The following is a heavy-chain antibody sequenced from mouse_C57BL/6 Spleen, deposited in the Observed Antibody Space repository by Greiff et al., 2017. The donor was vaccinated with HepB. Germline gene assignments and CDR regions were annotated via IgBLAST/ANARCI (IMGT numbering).Heavy chain of an antibody. CDR2: IWSGGST. V-gene: IGHV2-2*01. CDR3: ARTDYDVGLAMDY. Sequence: VQRVESGPGLVQPSQSLSITCTVSGFSLTSYGVHWVRQSPGKGLEWLGVIWSGGSTDYNAAFISRLSISKDNSKSQVFFKMNSLQADDTAIYYCARTDYDVGLAMDYWGQGTSVTVSS. J-gene: IGHJ4*01. CDR1: GFSLTSYG. D-gene: IGHD2-4*01.